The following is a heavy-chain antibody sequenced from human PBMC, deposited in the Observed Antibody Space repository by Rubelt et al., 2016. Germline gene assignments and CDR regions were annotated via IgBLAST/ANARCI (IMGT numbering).Heavy chain of an antibody. J-gene: IGHJ4*02. V-gene: IGHV3-66*01. Sequence: RGLEWVSVIYIGGYTYYADSVKGRFSISRDSSYRVFLQMNSLRVEDTAVYYCAREDVAGSLAYWGQGTLVTVSS. CDR2: IYIGGYT. CDR3: AREDVAGSLAY. D-gene: IGHD3-10*01.